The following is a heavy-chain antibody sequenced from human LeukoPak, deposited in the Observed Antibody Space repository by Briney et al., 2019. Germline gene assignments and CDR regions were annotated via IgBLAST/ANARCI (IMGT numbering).Heavy chain of an antibody. Sequence: GGSLRLSCAASGFTFSSYAMSWVRQAPGKGLKWVSAISGSGGSTYYADSVKGRFTISRDNSKNTLYLQMNSLRAEDTAVYYCAKDGRCSGGSCYSYFDYWGQGTLVTVSS. V-gene: IGHV3-23*01. CDR1: GFTFSSYA. J-gene: IGHJ4*02. CDR2: ISGSGGST. CDR3: AKDGRCSGGSCYSYFDY. D-gene: IGHD2-15*01.